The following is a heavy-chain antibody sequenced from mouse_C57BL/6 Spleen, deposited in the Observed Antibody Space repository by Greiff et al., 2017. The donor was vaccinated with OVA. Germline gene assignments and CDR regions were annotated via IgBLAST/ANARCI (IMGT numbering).Heavy chain of an antibody. D-gene: IGHD2-1*01. Sequence: VQLQQSGPELVKPGASVKISCKASGYSFTDYNMNWVKQSNGKSLEWIGVINPNYGTTNYNQKFKGKTTLTVDQSSSTAYMQLNSLTSEDSAVYYCTRRDYYGNYRAMDYWGQGTSVTVSS. J-gene: IGHJ4*01. CDR3: TRRDYYGNYRAMDY. CDR1: GYSFTDYN. V-gene: IGHV1-39*01. CDR2: INPNYGTT.